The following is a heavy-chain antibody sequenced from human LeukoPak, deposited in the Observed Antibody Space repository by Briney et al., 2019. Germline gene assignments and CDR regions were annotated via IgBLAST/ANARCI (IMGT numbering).Heavy chain of an antibody. CDR1: GYTFTSYD. D-gene: IGHD2-15*01. V-gene: IGHV1-8*02. CDR2: MNPNSGNT. Sequence: ASVKVSCKASGYTFTSYDINWVRQATGQGLEWMGWMNPNSGNTGYAQKFQGRVTMTRNTSISTAYMELSSLRSEDTAVYYCATNLLREQRAIDCSGGSCMGDYYYYMDVWGKGTTVTISS. J-gene: IGHJ6*03. CDR3: ATNLLREQRAIDCSGGSCMGDYYYYMDV.